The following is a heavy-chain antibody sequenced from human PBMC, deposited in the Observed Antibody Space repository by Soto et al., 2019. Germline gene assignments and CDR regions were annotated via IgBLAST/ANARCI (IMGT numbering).Heavy chain of an antibody. Sequence: EVQLVESGGGLVQPGGSLRLSCAASGFTVSSNYMSWVRQAPGKGLEWVSVIYSGGSTYYADSVKGRFTISRHNSKNTRYLQMNSLRAEDTAVYYCASGGWFGIMNYYYMDVWGKGTTVTVSS. CDR1: GFTVSSNY. CDR3: ASGGWFGIMNYYYMDV. D-gene: IGHD3-10*01. J-gene: IGHJ6*03. CDR2: IYSGGST. V-gene: IGHV3-53*04.